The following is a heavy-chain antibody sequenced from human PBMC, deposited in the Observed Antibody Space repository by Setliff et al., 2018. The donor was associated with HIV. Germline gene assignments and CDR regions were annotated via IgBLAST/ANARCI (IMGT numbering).Heavy chain of an antibody. V-gene: IGHV4-4*07. J-gene: IGHJ4*02. CDR3: ARGSYTVRIDY. CDR2: IYSNGRT. D-gene: IGHD3-10*01. CDR1: DDPISSYY. Sequence: LETLSLTCYVTDDPISSYYWSWVRQPAGKGLEWIGRIYSNGRTTHNPSLKSRVTISRDTSENQFSLRLSSVTAADTAVYYCARGSYTVRIDYWGQGTRVTVSS.